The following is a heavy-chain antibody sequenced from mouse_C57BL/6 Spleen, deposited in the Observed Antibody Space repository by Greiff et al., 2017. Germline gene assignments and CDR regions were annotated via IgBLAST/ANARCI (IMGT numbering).Heavy chain of an antibody. CDR3: ARGDSSGPHDY. D-gene: IGHD3-2*02. Sequence: QVQLQQSGAELVKPGASVKISCKASGYAFSSSWMNWVKQRPGKGLEWIGQIYPGDGDTNYNGKFKGKATLTADKSSSTAYMQLSSLTSEDSAVYFCARGDSSGPHDYWGQGTTLTVSS. CDR2: IYPGDGDT. CDR1: GYAFSSSW. J-gene: IGHJ2*01. V-gene: IGHV1-80*01.